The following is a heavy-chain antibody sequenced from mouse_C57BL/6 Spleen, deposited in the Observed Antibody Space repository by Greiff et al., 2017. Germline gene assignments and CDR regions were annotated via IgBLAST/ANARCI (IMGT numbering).Heavy chain of an antibody. CDR2: IDPETGGT. V-gene: IGHV1-15*01. D-gene: IGHD1-1*01. CDR3: TREGNYGFAD. Sequence: VQVVESGAELVRPGASVTLSCKASGYTFTDYEMHCVKQTPVHGLSWIGAIDPETGGTASNQKFKGKAILTADTSSSTAYMELRSLKSEDSAVYYCTREGNYGFADGVQGTLVTVSA. J-gene: IGHJ3*01. CDR1: GYTFTDYE.